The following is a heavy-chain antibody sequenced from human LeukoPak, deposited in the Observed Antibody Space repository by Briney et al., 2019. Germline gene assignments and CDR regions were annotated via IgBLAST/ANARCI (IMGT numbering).Heavy chain of an antibody. V-gene: IGHV3-11*06. D-gene: IGHD3-22*01. J-gene: IGHJ4*02. Sequence: KPGGSLRLSCAASGFTFSDYYMSWIRQAPGKGLEWVSYISSSSSYTNYADSVKGRFTTSRDNAKNSLYLQMNSLRAEDTAVYYCASSTYYYDSSGPSDYWGQGTLVTVSS. CDR1: GFTFSDYY. CDR2: ISSSSSYT. CDR3: ASSTYYYDSSGPSDY.